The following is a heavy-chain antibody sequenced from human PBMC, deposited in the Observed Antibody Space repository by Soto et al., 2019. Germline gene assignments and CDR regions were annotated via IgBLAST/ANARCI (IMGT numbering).Heavy chain of an antibody. CDR2: INHSGST. D-gene: IGHD1-1*01. Sequence: SETLSLTCTVSGGSVSSGSYYWSWIRQPPGKGLEWIGEINHSGSTNYNPSLKSRVTISVDTSKNQFSLKLSSVTAADTAVYYCARLRGTTGIDYWGQGTLVTVSS. J-gene: IGHJ4*02. V-gene: IGHV4-39*07. CDR3: ARLRGTTGIDY. CDR1: GGSVSSGSYY.